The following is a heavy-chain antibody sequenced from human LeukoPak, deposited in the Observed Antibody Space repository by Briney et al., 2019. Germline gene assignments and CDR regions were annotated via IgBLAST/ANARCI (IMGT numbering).Heavy chain of an antibody. J-gene: IGHJ4*02. D-gene: IGHD6-19*01. Sequence: SQTLSLTCAISGDSVSSNSVAWNWIRQSPSRGLEWLGRTYYRSKWYNDYAVSVKSRITINPDTSKNQFSLQLNSVTPEDTAVYYCARRLPVAGSQYFDYWGQGTLVTVSS. CDR3: ARRLPVAGSQYFDY. V-gene: IGHV6-1*01. CDR1: GDSVSSNSVA. CDR2: TYYRSKWYN.